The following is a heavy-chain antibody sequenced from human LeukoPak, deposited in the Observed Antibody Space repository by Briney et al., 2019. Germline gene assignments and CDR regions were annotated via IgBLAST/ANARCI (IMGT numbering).Heavy chain of an antibody. CDR1: GVSISNYY. V-gene: IGHV4-59*12. CDR2: ISYSGTT. J-gene: IGHJ6*02. Sequence: PSETLSLTCTVSGVSISNYYWSWIRQPPGKGLEWIGYISYSGTTNYNPSLKSRVTISVDTSKNQFSLKLSSVTAADTAVYYCARVEQQLGYYYYGMDVWGQGTTVTVSS. CDR3: ARVEQQLGYYYYGMDV. D-gene: IGHD6-13*01.